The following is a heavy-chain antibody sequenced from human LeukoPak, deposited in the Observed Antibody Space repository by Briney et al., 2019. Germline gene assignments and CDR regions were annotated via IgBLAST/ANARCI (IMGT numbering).Heavy chain of an antibody. CDR1: GFTFSSYS. CDR2: ISSSSSTI. D-gene: IGHD5-12*01. J-gene: IGHJ4*02. CDR3: ARNPGFRGYSGYDLGFDY. Sequence: GGSLRLSCVATGFTFSSYSMNWVRQAPVKGLEWVSYISSSSSTIYDADSVKGRFTISRDNAKNSLYLQMNSLRVEDTAVYYCARNPGFRGYSGYDLGFDYWGQGTLVTVSS. V-gene: IGHV3-48*01.